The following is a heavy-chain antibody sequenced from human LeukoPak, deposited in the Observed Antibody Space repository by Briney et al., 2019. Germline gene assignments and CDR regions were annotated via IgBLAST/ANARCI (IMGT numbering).Heavy chain of an antibody. D-gene: IGHD2-2*01. CDR3: ARDGKSAAMDYYGIDV. J-gene: IGHJ6*02. Sequence: GGSLRLSCAASGFTFSNYAIHWVRQAPGKGLEWVAVIWYDGTNKFYADSVKGRFTISRDNSKNTLYLQMNSLRAEDTAVYYCARDGKSAAMDYYGIDVWGQGTTVTVSS. V-gene: IGHV3-33*01. CDR2: IWYDGTNK. CDR1: GFTFSNYA.